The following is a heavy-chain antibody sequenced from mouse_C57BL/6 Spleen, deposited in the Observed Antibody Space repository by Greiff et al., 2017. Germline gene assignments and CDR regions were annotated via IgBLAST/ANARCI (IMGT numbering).Heavy chain of an antibody. Sequence: VQLQQSGAELVRPGTSVKMSCKASGYTFTNYWIGWAKQRPGHGLEWIGDIYPGGGYTNYNEKFKGKATLTAAKSSSTAYMQFSSLTSEDSAIYYCARRGGGDYSFDYWGQGTTLTVSS. CDR3: ARRGGGDYSFDY. CDR2: IYPGGGYT. V-gene: IGHV1-63*01. CDR1: GYTFTNYW. J-gene: IGHJ2*01.